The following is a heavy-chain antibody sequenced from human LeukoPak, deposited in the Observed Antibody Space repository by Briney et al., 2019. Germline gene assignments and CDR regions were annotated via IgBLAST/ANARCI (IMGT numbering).Heavy chain of an antibody. CDR1: GFTFSSYA. CDR2: ISYDGSNK. D-gene: IGHD3-22*01. J-gene: IGHJ4*02. V-gene: IGHV3-30-3*01. Sequence: GGSLRLSCAASGFTFSSYAMHWVRQAPGKGLEWVAVISYDGSNKYYADSVKGRFTISRDNSKNTLYLQMNSLRAEDTAVYYCARDPNYYDSSGYPYPYYFDYWGQGTLVTVSS. CDR3: ARDPNYYDSSGYPYPYYFDY.